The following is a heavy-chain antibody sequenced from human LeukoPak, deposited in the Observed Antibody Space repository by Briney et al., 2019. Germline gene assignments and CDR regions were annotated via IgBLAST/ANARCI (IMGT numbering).Heavy chain of an antibody. D-gene: IGHD3-9*01. CDR1: NGSINFVSYY. CDR2: IYHSGST. V-gene: IGHV4-30-2*01. Sequence: TSETLSLTCTVSNGSINFVSYYWSWIRQPPGKGLEWIGYIYHSGSTYYNPSLKSRVTISVDRSKKQFSLKLSSVTAADTAVYFCARVNYDVLTGQGGWFDPWGQGTLVTVSS. J-gene: IGHJ5*02. CDR3: ARVNYDVLTGQGGWFDP.